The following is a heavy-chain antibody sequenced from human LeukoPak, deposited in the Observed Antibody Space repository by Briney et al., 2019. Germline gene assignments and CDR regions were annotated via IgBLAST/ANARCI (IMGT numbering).Heavy chain of an antibody. Sequence: ASVKVSCKASGGTFSSYALSWVXQAPGQGLEWXXGIIPIFGTANYAQKFQGRVTITAXESTSTAYMELSSLRSEDTAVYYCAKSSTSRYSWFDPWGQGTLVTVSS. CDR3: AKSSTSRYSWFDP. D-gene: IGHD2-2*01. CDR2: IIPIFGTA. CDR1: GGTFSSYA. J-gene: IGHJ5*02. V-gene: IGHV1-69*13.